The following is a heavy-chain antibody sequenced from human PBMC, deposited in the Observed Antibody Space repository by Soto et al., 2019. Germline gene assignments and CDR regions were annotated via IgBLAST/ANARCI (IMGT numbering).Heavy chain of an antibody. Sequence: PSETLSLTCPVSGGSVSSGDYFWAWVRQSPGKGLEWIGYISHIGSTYYNPSLKSRVTISVDTSKNQFSLKLSSVTAADTAVYYCAREDTAMVRTGVAFDIWGQGTMVTVSS. CDR1: GGSVSSGDYF. D-gene: IGHD5-18*01. J-gene: IGHJ3*02. V-gene: IGHV4-30-4*08. CDR2: ISHIGST. CDR3: AREDTAMVRTGVAFDI.